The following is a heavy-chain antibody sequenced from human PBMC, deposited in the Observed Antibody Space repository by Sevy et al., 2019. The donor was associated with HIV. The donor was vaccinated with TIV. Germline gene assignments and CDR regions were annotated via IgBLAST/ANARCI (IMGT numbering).Heavy chain of an antibody. J-gene: IGHJ4*02. CDR1: GGSISSSTYY. V-gene: IGHV4-39*01. Sequence: SETLSLTCSVSGGSISSSTYYWGWIRQPPGRGLEWIGSVYFTGSTYYNPSPKSRVTISVDTSKNEFSLKVNSVTAADTAVYYCARLGGLRFFDWSSLNYFDYWGQGTLVTVSS. CDR2: VYFTGST. CDR3: ARLGGLRFFDWSSLNYFDY. D-gene: IGHD3-9*01.